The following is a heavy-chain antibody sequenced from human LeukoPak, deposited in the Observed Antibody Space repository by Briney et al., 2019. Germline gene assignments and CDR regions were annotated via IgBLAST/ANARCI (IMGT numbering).Heavy chain of an antibody. Sequence: KPSETLSLTCTVSGGSISSSSYYWGWIRQPPGKGLEWIGSIYYSGSTYYNPSLKSRVTISVDTSKNQFSLKLSSVTAADTAVYYCARQASYDFWSSYPGLIGGDAFDIWGQGTMVTVSS. CDR1: GGSISSSSYY. CDR2: IYYSGST. D-gene: IGHD3-3*01. J-gene: IGHJ3*02. CDR3: ARQASYDFWSSYPGLIGGDAFDI. V-gene: IGHV4-39*01.